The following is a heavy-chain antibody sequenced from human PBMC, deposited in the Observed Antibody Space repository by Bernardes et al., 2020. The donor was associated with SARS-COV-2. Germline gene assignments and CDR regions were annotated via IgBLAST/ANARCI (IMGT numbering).Heavy chain of an antibody. V-gene: IGHV3-7*04. Sequence: GGSLRLSCAASGFTFSNYWMNWVRQTPGKGLEWVANIKQDGNEKYYVDSVEGRFTISRDNAKNSLYLQMNSLRAEDTAVYYCARGTMVREAPPDYWGQGTLVIVSS. J-gene: IGHJ4*02. D-gene: IGHD3-10*01. CDR2: IKQDGNEK. CDR1: GFTFSNYW. CDR3: ARGTMVREAPPDY.